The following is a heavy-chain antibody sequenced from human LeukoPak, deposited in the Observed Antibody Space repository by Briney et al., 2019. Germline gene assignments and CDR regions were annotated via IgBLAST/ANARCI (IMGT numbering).Heavy chain of an antibody. D-gene: IGHD4-17*01. V-gene: IGHV3-7*01. CDR2: IKQDGSEK. Sequence: PGGSLRLSCAASGFTFSSYWMSWVRQAPGKGLEWVANIKQDGSEKYYVDSVKGRFTISRDNAKNSLYLQMNILRAEDTAVYYCARNAFLSDNYGYYYYSHMDVWGKGTTVTVSS. J-gene: IGHJ6*03. CDR1: GFTFSSYW. CDR3: ARNAFLSDNYGYYYYSHMDV.